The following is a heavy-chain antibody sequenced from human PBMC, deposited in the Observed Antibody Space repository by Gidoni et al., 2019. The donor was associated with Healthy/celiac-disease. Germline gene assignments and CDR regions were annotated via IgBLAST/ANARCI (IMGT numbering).Heavy chain of an antibody. CDR1: GFTFSSYA. J-gene: IGHJ4*02. V-gene: IGHV3-23*01. Sequence: EVQLLESGGGLVQPGGSLRLSCAASGFTFSSYAMSWVRQAPGKGLAWGSAISGSGGSTYYADSVKGRFTISRDNSKNTLYLQMNSLRAEDTAVYYCATGGDYYDSSGPIFDYWGQGTLVTVSS. D-gene: IGHD3-22*01. CDR3: ATGGDYYDSSGPIFDY. CDR2: ISGSGGST.